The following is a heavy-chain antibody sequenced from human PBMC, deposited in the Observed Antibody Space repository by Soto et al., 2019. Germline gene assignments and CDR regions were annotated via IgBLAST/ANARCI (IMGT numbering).Heavy chain of an antibody. CDR1: GFTFSDYY. Sequence: PGGSLRLSCAASGFTFSDYYMSWIRQAPGKGLEWVSYISSSSSYTNYADSVKGRFTISRDNAKNSLYLQMNSLRAEDTAVYYCARGQTWDDYFDYWGQGTLVTVSS. CDR3: ARGQTWDDYFDY. CDR2: ISSSSSYT. J-gene: IGHJ4*02. D-gene: IGHD1-26*01. V-gene: IGHV3-11*05.